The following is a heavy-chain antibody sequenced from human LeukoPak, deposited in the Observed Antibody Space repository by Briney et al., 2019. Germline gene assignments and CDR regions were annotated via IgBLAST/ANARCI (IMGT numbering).Heavy chain of an antibody. CDR2: IYYSGST. CDR1: GCSISSYY. Sequence: RASETLSLTCTVSGCSISSYYWSWIRQPPGKGLEWIGYIYYSGSTNYNPSLKSRVTISVDTSKNQFSLKLSSVTAADTAVYYCARGSGYSSSHDYWGQGTLVTVSS. J-gene: IGHJ4*02. CDR3: ARGSGYSSSHDY. V-gene: IGHV4-59*01. D-gene: IGHD6-13*01.